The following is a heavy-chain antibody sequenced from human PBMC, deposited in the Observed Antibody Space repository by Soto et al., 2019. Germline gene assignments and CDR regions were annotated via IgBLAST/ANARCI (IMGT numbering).Heavy chain of an antibody. CDR1: GFTFSSYA. V-gene: IGHV3-30-3*01. CDR2: ISYDGSNK. CDR3: ARAAPGMDV. J-gene: IGHJ6*02. Sequence: GGSLRLSCAASGFTFSSYAMHWVRQAPGKGLEWVAVISYDGSNKYYADSVKGRFTISRDNSKNTLYLQMNSLRAEDTAVYYYARAAPGMDVWGQGTTVTVSS.